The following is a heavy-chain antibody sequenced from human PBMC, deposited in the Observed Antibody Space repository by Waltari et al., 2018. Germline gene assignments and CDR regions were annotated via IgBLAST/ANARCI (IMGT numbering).Heavy chain of an antibody. D-gene: IGHD2-2*01. CDR2: FDPEDGET. CDR3: ATDVIVVVPAAMAY. J-gene: IGHJ4*02. V-gene: IGHV1-24*01. Sequence: QVQLVQSGAEVKKPGASVKVSCKVSGYTLTELSMHWVRQAPGKGLEWMGGFDPEDGETTYAQKFQGRVTMTEDTATDTAYMELSSLRSEDTAVYYCATDVIVVVPAAMAYWGQGTLVTVSS. CDR1: GYTLTELS.